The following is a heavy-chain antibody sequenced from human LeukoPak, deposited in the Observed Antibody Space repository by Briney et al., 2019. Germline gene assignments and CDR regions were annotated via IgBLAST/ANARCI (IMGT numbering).Heavy chain of an antibody. V-gene: IGHV3-23*01. Sequence: PGGSLRLSCAASGFTFSSYAMSWVRQAPGKGLEWVSAISGSGGSTYYADSVKGRFTISRDNSKNTLYLQMNSLRAEDTAVYYCAKAIGGIQLWTQYYYYYGMDVWGQGTTVTVSS. CDR2: ISGSGGST. CDR1: GFTFSSYA. J-gene: IGHJ6*02. D-gene: IGHD5-18*01. CDR3: AKAIGGIQLWTQYYYYYGMDV.